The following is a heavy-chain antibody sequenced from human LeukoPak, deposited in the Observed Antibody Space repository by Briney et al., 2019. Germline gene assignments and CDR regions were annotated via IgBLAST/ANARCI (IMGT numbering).Heavy chain of an antibody. CDR3: AELTLS. V-gene: IGHV3-7*05. CDR2: IKQDGSAQ. D-gene: IGHD3-9*01. J-gene: IGHJ4*02. CDR1: GLTFSSYW. Sequence: GRSPRLSCAASGLTFSSYWMTSVRQAPGKGLEWVANIKQDGSAQYSVASVKGRFTISRDNAKNSLYLQMNSLRAEDTAVYYCAELTLSWGQGALVTVSS.